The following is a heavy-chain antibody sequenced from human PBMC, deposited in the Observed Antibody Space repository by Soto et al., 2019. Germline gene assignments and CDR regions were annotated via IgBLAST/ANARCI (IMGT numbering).Heavy chain of an antibody. J-gene: IGHJ6*02. CDR1: GFTFSNAW. D-gene: IGHD6-19*01. CDR3: TTGSDRQWLDYYYGMDV. V-gene: IGHV3-15*07. Sequence: EVQLVESGGGLVKPGGSLRLSCAASGFTFSNAWMNWVRQAPGKGLEWVGRIKSKTDGGTTDYAAPVKGRFTISRDDSKNTLYLQTNSLKTEDTAVYYCTTGSDRQWLDYYYGMDVWGQGTTVTVSS. CDR2: IKSKTDGGTT.